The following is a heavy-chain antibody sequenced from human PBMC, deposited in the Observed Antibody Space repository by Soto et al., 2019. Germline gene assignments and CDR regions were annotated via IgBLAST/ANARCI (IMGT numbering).Heavy chain of an antibody. CDR1: GYTFTSYG. CDR3: ARERGFLEWLRPDYYGMDV. V-gene: IGHV1-18*04. CDR2: ISAYNGNT. D-gene: IGHD3-3*01. J-gene: IGHJ6*02. Sequence: ASVKVSCKASGYTFTSYGISWVRQAPGQGLEWMGWISAYNGNTNYAQKLQGRVTMTTDTSTSTAYMELRSLRSDDTAVYYCARERGFLEWLRPDYYGMDVWGQGTTVTVSS.